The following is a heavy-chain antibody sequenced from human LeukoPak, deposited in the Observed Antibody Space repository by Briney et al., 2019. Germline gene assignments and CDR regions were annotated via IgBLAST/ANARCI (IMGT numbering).Heavy chain of an antibody. J-gene: IGHJ4*02. CDR1: GYTFTRYG. CDR2: INSNSGGT. D-gene: IGHD2/OR15-2a*01. Sequence: ASVKVSCKASGYTFTRYGISWVRQAPGQRLEWMGWINSNSGGTNYAQKFQGRVAMTRDTSISTAYIELSRLTSDDTAVYYCVRQISSYWGQGTLVTVSS. CDR3: VRQISSY. V-gene: IGHV1-2*02.